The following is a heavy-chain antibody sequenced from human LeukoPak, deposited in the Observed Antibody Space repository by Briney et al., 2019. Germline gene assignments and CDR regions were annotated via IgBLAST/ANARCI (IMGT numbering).Heavy chain of an antibody. D-gene: IGHD3-9*01. CDR2: ISDDGSRQ. Sequence: GGSLRLSCAATGFTFSNYAIHWGRQAPGKGLEWVAFISDDGSRQHYADSVKGRFTISRDNAKNSLYLQMSSLRAEDTAIYYCARLYDILTGAFDYWGQGTLVTVSS. CDR3: ARLYDILTGAFDY. J-gene: IGHJ4*02. CDR1: GFTFSNYA. V-gene: IGHV3-30-3*01.